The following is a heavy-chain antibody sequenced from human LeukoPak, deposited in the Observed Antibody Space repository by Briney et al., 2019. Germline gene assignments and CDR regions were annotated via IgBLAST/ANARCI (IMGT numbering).Heavy chain of an antibody. D-gene: IGHD3-10*01. CDR3: AMVRGGGFLGY. CDR1: GGSISSTTYY. CDR2: IYLDGST. Sequence: PSETLSLTCTVSGGSISSTTYYWGWIRQPPGKGLEWIGNIYLDGSTYYNPSLKSRVTMSVDTSKNQFSLKLSSVTAADTAVYYCAMVRGGGFLGYWGQGTVVTVSS. J-gene: IGHJ4*02. V-gene: IGHV4-39*07.